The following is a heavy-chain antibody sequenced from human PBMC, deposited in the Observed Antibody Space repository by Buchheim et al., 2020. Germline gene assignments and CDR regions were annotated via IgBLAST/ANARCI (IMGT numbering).Heavy chain of an antibody. CDR2: IYYTGAT. V-gene: IGHV4-31*03. CDR3: ARDGYNSSGEYFAVDV. Sequence: QLQLQESGPGLVKPLQTLSLTCTVSGGSINSGGYYWSWIRQHPVRGLEWIGYIYYTGATYYSTSLKSRVSISVDMSKNQFSLRVSSVTAADTAVYYCARDGYNSSGEYFAVDVWGQGT. D-gene: IGHD3-10*01. J-gene: IGHJ3*01. CDR1: GGSINSGGYY.